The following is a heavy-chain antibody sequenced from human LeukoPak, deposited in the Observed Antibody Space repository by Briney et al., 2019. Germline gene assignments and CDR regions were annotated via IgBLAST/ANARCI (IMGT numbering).Heavy chain of an antibody. D-gene: IGHD1-26*01. Sequence: GGSLRLSCAASGFTFSSYAMSWVRQAPGKGLEWVAGISGSGGRTHYADPVEGRFTISRDNSKNTLYLQINSLGGEDTAEYYCAKDLPSNIVGASYYFDYWGQGILVTVSS. J-gene: IGHJ4*02. CDR2: ISGSGGRT. CDR1: GFTFSSYA. CDR3: AKDLPSNIVGASYYFDY. V-gene: IGHV3-23*01.